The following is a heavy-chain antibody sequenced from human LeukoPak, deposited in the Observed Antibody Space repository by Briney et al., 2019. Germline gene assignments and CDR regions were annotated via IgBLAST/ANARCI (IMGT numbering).Heavy chain of an antibody. D-gene: IGHD3-3*01. CDR3: ARAFGVVIYFDY. J-gene: IGHJ4*02. CDR1: GGSISSSNW. Sequence: PSETLSLTCAVSGGSISSSNWWSWVRQPPGKGLEWIASIHHSGSTYYNPSLKSRVTIPVDTSKNQLSLKLTSVTAADTAVYYCARAFGVVIYFDYWGQGTLVTVSS. CDR2: IHHSGST. V-gene: IGHV4-4*02.